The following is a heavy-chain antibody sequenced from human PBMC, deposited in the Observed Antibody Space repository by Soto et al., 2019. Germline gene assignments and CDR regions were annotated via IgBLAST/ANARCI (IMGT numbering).Heavy chain of an antibody. Sequence: QVQLVQSGAEVKKPGSSVKVSCKASGGTFSSSTISWVRQVPGQGLEWMGRIIPILDITNYAQNFQGRVTITADKPTSTAYMELSSLSSEDTAIYYCARSSNYFDYWGQGTLVTVSS. CDR2: IIPILDIT. V-gene: IGHV1-69*02. CDR1: GGTFSSST. CDR3: ARSSNYFDY. J-gene: IGHJ4*02.